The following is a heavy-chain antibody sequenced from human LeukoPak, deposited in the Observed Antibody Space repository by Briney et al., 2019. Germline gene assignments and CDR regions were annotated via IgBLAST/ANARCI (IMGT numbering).Heavy chain of an antibody. Sequence: SQTLSLTCTVSGGSISSGSYYWSWIRQPAGKGLEWIGRIYTSGSTNYNPSLKSRVTISVDTSKNQFSLKLSSVTAADTAVYYCARSEAGGVVRGVRVAYYYYYGMDVWGQGTTVTVSS. V-gene: IGHV4-61*02. CDR2: IYTSGST. D-gene: IGHD3-10*01. CDR3: ARSEAGGVVRGVRVAYYYYYGMDV. J-gene: IGHJ6*02. CDR1: GGSISSGSYY.